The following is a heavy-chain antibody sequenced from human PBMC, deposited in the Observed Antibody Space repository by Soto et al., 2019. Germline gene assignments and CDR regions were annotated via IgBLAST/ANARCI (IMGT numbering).Heavy chain of an antibody. CDR1: GGTFSSYA. D-gene: IGHD3-3*01. CDR3: ARALRFLEWLSY. CDR2: IIPIFGTA. J-gene: IGHJ4*02. Sequence: SVKVSCKASGGTFSSYAISWVRQAPGQGLEWMGGIIPIFGTANYAQKFQGRVTITADESTSTAYMELSSLRTEDTAVYYCARALRFLEWLSYWGQGTLVTVSS. V-gene: IGHV1-69*13.